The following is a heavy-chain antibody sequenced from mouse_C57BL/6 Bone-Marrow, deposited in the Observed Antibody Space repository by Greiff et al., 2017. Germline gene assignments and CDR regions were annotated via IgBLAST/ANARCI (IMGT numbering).Heavy chain of an antibody. J-gene: IGHJ2*01. Sequence: VKLVESGAELARPGASVKLSCKASGYTFTSSGISWVKQRTGQGLEWIGEIYPRSGNTYYNEKFKGKATLTADKSSSTAYMELRSLTSEDSAVYFCARSGTAQVKVDYWGQGTTLTVSS. CDR2: IYPRSGNT. V-gene: IGHV1-81*01. CDR3: ARSGTAQVKVDY. CDR1: GYTFTSSG. D-gene: IGHD3-2*02.